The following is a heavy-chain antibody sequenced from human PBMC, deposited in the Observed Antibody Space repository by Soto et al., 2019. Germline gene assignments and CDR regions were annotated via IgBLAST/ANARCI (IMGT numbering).Heavy chain of an antibody. CDR2: INLNSGGT. Sequence: QVQLVQSGAEVKKPGASVKVSCKASGFTFTASYMHWVRQAPGQGLEWMGWINLNSGGTNYAQKFQDRVTMTRDTSIGTAYMELSRLRSDDTAMFYCASAYYYDSSGYPDYWGQGTLVTVSS. D-gene: IGHD3-22*01. V-gene: IGHV1-2*02. CDR1: GFTFTASY. J-gene: IGHJ4*02. CDR3: ASAYYYDSSGYPDY.